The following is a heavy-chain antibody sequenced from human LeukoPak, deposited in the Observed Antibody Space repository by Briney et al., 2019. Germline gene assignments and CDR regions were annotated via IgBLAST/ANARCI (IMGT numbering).Heavy chain of an antibody. CDR1: GGSISSYY. CDR3: ARIGHEDYYFDY. J-gene: IGHJ4*02. Sequence: SETLSLTCTVSGGSISSYYWSWIRQPPGKGLEWIGYIYYSGSTNYDPSLKSRVAISVDTSKNQFSLKLSSVTAADTAVYYCARIGHEDYYFDYWGQGTLVTVSS. CDR2: IYYSGST. V-gene: IGHV4-59*01.